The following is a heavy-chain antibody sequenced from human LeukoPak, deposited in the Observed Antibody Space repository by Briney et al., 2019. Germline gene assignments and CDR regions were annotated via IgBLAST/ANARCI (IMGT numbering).Heavy chain of an antibody. CDR2: ISSSSSTI. CDR3: ARDGPHYYGSGSFNY. V-gene: IGHV3-48*01. J-gene: IGHJ4*02. D-gene: IGHD3-10*01. CDR1: GFTFSSYR. Sequence: GGSLRLSCAASGFTFSSYRMTWVRQAPGKGLEWVSYISSSSSTIYYADSVKGRFTISRDNAKNSLYLQMNSLRAEDTAVYYCARDGPHYYGSGSFNYWGQGTLVTVSS.